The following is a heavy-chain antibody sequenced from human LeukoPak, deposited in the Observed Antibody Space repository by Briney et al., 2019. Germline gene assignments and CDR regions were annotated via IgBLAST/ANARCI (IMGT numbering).Heavy chain of an antibody. CDR2: ISSSGSTI. CDR1: GFTFSSYE. J-gene: IGHJ4*02. D-gene: IGHD2-21*02. Sequence: GGSLRLSCAASGFTFSSYEMNWVRQAPGKGLEWVSYISSSGSTIYYADSVKGRFTISRDNAKNSLYLQMSSLGAEDTAIYYCSSDRGGGDIYFDYWGQGTLVTVSS. V-gene: IGHV3-48*03. CDR3: SSDRGGGDIYFDY.